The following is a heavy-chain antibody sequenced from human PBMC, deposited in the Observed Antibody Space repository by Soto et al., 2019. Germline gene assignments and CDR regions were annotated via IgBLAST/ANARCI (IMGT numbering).Heavy chain of an antibody. CDR1: GGSISSGGYY. V-gene: IGHV4-31*03. J-gene: IGHJ4*02. CDR2: IYYSGST. D-gene: IGHD3-16*02. Sequence: NPSETLSLTCTVSGGSISSGGYYWSWIRQHPGKGLEWIGYIYYSGSTFYNPSLQSRVALSVDASKNQFSLKLNSVTATDTAVYYCARGRLGQLSLTSSFDYWGQGTLVTVSS. CDR3: ARGRLGQLSLTSSFDY.